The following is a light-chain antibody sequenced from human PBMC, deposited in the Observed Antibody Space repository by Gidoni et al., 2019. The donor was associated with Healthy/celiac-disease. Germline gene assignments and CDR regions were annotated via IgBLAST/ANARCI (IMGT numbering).Light chain of an antibody. CDR1: SSDVGGYNY. V-gene: IGLV2-14*03. CDR3: SSYTSSSTLV. CDR2: DVS. Sequence: QSALTQPAYVSGSPGQSITLSCTGTSSDVGGYNYVSWYQQHPGQAPKLMIYDVSNLPSGVSNRFSGSTSGNTASLTISGLQAEDEADYYCSSYTSSSTLVFGGGTKLTVL. J-gene: IGLJ3*02.